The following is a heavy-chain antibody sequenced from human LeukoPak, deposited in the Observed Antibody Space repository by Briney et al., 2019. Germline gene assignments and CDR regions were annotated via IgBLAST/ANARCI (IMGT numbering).Heavy chain of an antibody. CDR2: IYYSGST. Sequence: SETLSLTCTVSGGSISSYYWSWIRQSPGKGLEWIGYIYYSGSTNYNPSLKTRVTISIDTSKNQFSLKLSSVTAADTAVYYCARQIGLYGSETGFAFDIWGQGTMVTVSS. J-gene: IGHJ3*02. D-gene: IGHD3-10*01. V-gene: IGHV4-59*08. CDR3: ARQIGLYGSETGFAFDI. CDR1: GGSISSYY.